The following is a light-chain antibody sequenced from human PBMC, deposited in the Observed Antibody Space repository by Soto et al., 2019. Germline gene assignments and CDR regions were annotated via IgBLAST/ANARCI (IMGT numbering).Light chain of an antibody. Sequence: DIVLTQSPSTLSLPPGDRATLSCRASQSVSSSYLAWYQQKPGQAPRLLIYGASRRATAIPDRFTGSGSGTDFTLTISRLEPEDFAMYYCQQFGSSLPWTFGQGTKVDIK. CDR2: GAS. CDR1: QSVSSSY. CDR3: QQFGSSLPWT. J-gene: IGKJ1*01. V-gene: IGKV3-20*01.